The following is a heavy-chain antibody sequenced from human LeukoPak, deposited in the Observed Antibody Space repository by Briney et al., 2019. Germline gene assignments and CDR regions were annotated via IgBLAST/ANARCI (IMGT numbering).Heavy chain of an antibody. J-gene: IGHJ4*02. CDR1: GGSISSGGYY. CDR3: ARLAAAEGDFDY. D-gene: IGHD6-13*01. CDR2: IYYSGST. Sequence: SETLSLTCTVSGGSISSGGYYWSWIRQHPGKGLEWIGYIYYSGSTYYNPSLKSRVTISVDTSKNQFSLKLSSVTAADTAVYYCARLAAAEGDFDYWGQGTLVTVSS. V-gene: IGHV4-31*03.